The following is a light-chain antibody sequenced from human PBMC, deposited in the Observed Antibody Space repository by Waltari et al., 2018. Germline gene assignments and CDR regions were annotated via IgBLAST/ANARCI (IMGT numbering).Light chain of an antibody. J-gene: IGKJ1*01. CDR1: QSVSRS. V-gene: IGKV3-20*01. CDR3: QKYVSLPAT. CDR2: DAS. Sequence: EIVLTQSPGTLSLSPGEGATLSCRASQSVSRSLAGYQQKPGQAPRLLIYDASTRATGIPDRFSGSGSGTDFSLTISRLEPEDFAVYYCQKYVSLPATFGQGTTVEIK.